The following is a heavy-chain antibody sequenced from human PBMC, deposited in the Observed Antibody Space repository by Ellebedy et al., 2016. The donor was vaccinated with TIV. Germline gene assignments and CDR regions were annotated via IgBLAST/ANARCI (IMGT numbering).Heavy chain of an antibody. CDR1: GGSSGSSNW. D-gene: IGHD3-10*01. CDR3: ARVLVREVVFDY. CDR2: IFRSGST. J-gene: IGHJ4*01. Sequence: SETLSLTCAVSGGSSGSSNWWSWVRQSPGKGLEWIGEIFRSGSTNYNPSLKRRVTISVGKSKNQFSLKLNSVTAADTAVYYCARVLVREVVFDYWGQGILVTVSS. V-gene: IGHV4-4*02.